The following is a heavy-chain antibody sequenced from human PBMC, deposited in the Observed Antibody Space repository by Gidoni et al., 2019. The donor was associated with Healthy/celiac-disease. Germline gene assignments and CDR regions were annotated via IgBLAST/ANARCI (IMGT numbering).Heavy chain of an antibody. CDR1: GFTFSSYS. Sequence: EVQLVESGGGLVQPGGSLRLSCAASGFTFSSYSMNWVRQAPGKGLEWVSYISSSSTIYYADSVKGRFTISRDNAKNSLYLQMNSLRAEDTAVYYCARGPEDIVVVPAASYWGQGTLVTVSS. CDR2: ISSSSTI. J-gene: IGHJ4*02. D-gene: IGHD2-2*01. V-gene: IGHV3-48*01. CDR3: ARGPEDIVVVPAASY.